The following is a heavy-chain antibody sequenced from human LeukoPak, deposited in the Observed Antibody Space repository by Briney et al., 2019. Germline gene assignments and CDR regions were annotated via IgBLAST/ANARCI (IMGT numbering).Heavy chain of an antibody. J-gene: IGHJ4*02. Sequence: GESLKISCRGSGYSFASYWIGWVRQMPGKGLEWMGIIYPGDSDTRYGPSFEGQVTISADKSITTAYLQWRSLKASDTAMYYCARRGEAMDPFDYWGQGTLVTVSS. CDR2: IYPGDSDT. V-gene: IGHV5-51*01. D-gene: IGHD5-18*01. CDR3: ARRGEAMDPFDY. CDR1: GYSFASYW.